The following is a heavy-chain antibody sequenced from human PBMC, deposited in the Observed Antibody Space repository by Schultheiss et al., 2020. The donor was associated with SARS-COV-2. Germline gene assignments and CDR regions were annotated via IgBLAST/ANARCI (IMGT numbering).Heavy chain of an antibody. Sequence: SETLSLTCTVSGGSVSSGSYYWSWIRQPPGKGLEWIGYIYYSGSTNYNPSLKSRVTMSVDTSKNQFSLKLSSVTAADTAVYYCARVAYPYHYMDVWGKGTTVTVSS. J-gene: IGHJ6*03. CDR3: ARVAYPYHYMDV. V-gene: IGHV4-61*01. CDR1: GGSVSSGSYY. CDR2: IYYSGST.